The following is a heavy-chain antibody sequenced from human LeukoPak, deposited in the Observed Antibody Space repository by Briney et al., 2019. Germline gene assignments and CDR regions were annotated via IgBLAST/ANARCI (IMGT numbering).Heavy chain of an antibody. Sequence: GESLKISCQASGYNFTRYWIGWVRQMPGKGLEWMGLLYPRDSDTRYSQSFQGQVTFSADNSINTAYLQWSSLRASDTAIYYCARQMGVASRKNYFDSWGQGTLVTVSA. J-gene: IGHJ4*02. V-gene: IGHV5-51*01. D-gene: IGHD5-12*01. CDR3: ARQMGVASRKNYFDS. CDR1: GYNFTRYW. CDR2: LYPRDSDT.